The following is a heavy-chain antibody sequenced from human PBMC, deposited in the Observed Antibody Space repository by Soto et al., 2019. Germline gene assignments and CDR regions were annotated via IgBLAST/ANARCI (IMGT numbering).Heavy chain of an antibody. Sequence: SETLSLTCTVSGGSISSSSYYWGWIRQPPGKGLEWIGSIYYSGSSYYNPSLKSRVTISVDTSKNQFSLKLSSVTAADTAVYYCARQTRQRVVPAARDYYGMDVWGQGTTVTVSS. J-gene: IGHJ6*02. V-gene: IGHV4-39*01. CDR3: ARQTRQRVVPAARDYYGMDV. CDR2: IYYSGSS. CDR1: GGSISSSSYY. D-gene: IGHD2-2*01.